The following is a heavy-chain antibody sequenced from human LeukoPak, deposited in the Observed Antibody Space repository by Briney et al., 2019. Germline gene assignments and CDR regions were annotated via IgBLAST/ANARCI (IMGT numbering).Heavy chain of an antibody. CDR1: GYTFSSYG. CDR2: IWYDGSNK. CDR3: ARDGLTYYYGSGSYYRAYYYYYGMDV. V-gene: IGHV3-33*01. J-gene: IGHJ6*02. Sequence: GGSLRLSCAASGYTFSSYGMHWVRQAPGKGLEWVAVIWYDGSNKYYADSVKGRFTISRDNSRNTLYLQMNSLRAEDTAVYYCARDGLTYYYGSGSYYRAYYYYYGMDVWGQGTTVTVSS. D-gene: IGHD3-10*01.